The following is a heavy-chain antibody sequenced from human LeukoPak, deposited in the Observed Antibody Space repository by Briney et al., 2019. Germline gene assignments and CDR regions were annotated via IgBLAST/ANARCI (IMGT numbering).Heavy chain of an antibody. Sequence: ASVKVSCKASGYTFSGYYIHWVRQAPGQGLEWMGVIKPDSGDTNYAQKFQGRVTMTRDTSITTAYMELSSLRSEDTAVYYCARVDGSPDYWGQGTLVTVSS. J-gene: IGHJ4*02. CDR3: ARVDGSPDY. CDR2: IKPDSGDT. V-gene: IGHV1-2*02. CDR1: GYTFSGYY. D-gene: IGHD3-22*01.